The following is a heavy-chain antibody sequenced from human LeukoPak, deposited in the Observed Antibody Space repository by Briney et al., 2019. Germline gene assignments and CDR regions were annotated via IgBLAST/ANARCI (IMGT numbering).Heavy chain of an antibody. V-gene: IGHV2-5*02. CDR2: IYWDDDK. D-gene: IGHD6-13*01. Sequence: SGPTLVKPTQTLTLTCTFSGFSLSTSGVGVGWIRQPPGKALEWLALIYWDDDKRYSPSLKSRLTITKDTSKNQVVLTMTNMDPVDTATYYCAHSGTTWRSAGTASWCDPWGQGTLVTVSS. J-gene: IGHJ5*02. CDR3: AHSGTTWRSAGTASWCDP. CDR1: GFSLSTSGVG.